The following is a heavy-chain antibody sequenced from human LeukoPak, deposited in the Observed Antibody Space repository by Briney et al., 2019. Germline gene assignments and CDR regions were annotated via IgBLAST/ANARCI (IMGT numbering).Heavy chain of an antibody. CDR2: IYYSGST. Sequence: SETLSLTCTVSGGSISNSGYYWGWIRQPPGKGLEWIGSIYYSGSTNYNPSLKSRVTMSVDTSKNQFSLKLSSVTAADTAVYYCARDSMVGSAHSSWYVKHRGQGTLVTVSS. CDR3: ARDSMVGSAHSSWYVKH. D-gene: IGHD6-13*01. V-gene: IGHV4-39*07. J-gene: IGHJ1*01. CDR1: GGSISNSGYY.